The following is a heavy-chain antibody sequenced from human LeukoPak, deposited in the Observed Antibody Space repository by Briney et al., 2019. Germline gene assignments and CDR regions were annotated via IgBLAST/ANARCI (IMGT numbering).Heavy chain of an antibody. Sequence: GGSLRLSCAASGFTFSNYWMSWVRQAPGKGLEWVSAISGSGRSTFYADSVKGRFTISRDNSKNTLYLQMNSLRAEDTAVYYCARVPLTDDAFDIWGQGTMVTVSS. V-gene: IGHV3-23*01. CDR1: GFTFSNYW. J-gene: IGHJ3*02. CDR3: ARVPLTDDAFDI. D-gene: IGHD4/OR15-4a*01. CDR2: ISGSGRST.